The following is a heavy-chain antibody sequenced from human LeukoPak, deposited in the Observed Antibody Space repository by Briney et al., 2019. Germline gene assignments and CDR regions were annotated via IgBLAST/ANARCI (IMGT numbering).Heavy chain of an antibody. V-gene: IGHV4-59*08. CDR2: IYYSGST. D-gene: IGHD6-19*01. J-gene: IGHJ4*02. Sequence: PSETLSLTCTVSGGSISSYYWSWIRQPPGKGLEWIGYIYYSGSTNYNPSLKSRVTISVDTSKNQFSLKLSSVTAADTAVYYCAREISSGWSPDYFDYWGQGTLVTVSS. CDR3: AREISSGWSPDYFDY. CDR1: GGSISSYY.